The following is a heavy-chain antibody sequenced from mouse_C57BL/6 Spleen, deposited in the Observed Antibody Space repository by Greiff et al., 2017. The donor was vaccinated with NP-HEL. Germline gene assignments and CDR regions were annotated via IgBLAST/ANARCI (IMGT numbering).Heavy chain of an antibody. CDR1: VYTFTSYW. D-gene: IGHD1-1*01. CDR2: IDPSASYT. V-gene: IGHV1-50*01. CDR3: ARSLLSRNYAMDY. Sequence: QVQLQQPGAELVKPGASVKLSCKASVYTFTSYWMQWVKQRPGQGLEWIGEIDPSASYTNYNQKFKGKATLTVDTSSSTAYMQLSSLTSDDSAVSYCARSLLSRNYAMDYWGQGTAVTVSS. J-gene: IGHJ4*01.